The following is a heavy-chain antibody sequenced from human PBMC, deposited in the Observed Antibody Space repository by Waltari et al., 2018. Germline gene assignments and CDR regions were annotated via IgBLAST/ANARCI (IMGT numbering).Heavy chain of an antibody. CDR3: AGSPLHGGGHAEYFQH. J-gene: IGHJ1*01. Sequence: QVQLQESGPGLVKPSETLSLTCSVSGGSISSSYWSWIRQPPGKGLEWIGYIYYSGNTNHNPSLKSRVTMSIDMSKSQFSLNLRSVTAADTAVYFCAGSPLHGGGHAEYFQHWGQGTLVPVSS. V-gene: IGHV4-59*01. D-gene: IGHD3-16*01. CDR1: GGSISSSY. CDR2: IYYSGNT.